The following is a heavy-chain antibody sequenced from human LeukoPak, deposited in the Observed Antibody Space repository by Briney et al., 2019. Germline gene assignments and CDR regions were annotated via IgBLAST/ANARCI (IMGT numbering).Heavy chain of an antibody. V-gene: IGHV4-34*01. CDR1: GGSFSGYY. Sequence: SETPSLTCAVYGGSFSGYYWSWIRQPPGKGLEWIGEINHSGSTNYNPSLKSRVTISVDTSKNQFSLKLSSVTAADTAVYYCARKAEVLRYFDWLFSYYYYMDVWGKGTTVTISS. J-gene: IGHJ6*03. CDR3: ARKAEVLRYFDWLFSYYYYMDV. CDR2: INHSGST. D-gene: IGHD3-9*01.